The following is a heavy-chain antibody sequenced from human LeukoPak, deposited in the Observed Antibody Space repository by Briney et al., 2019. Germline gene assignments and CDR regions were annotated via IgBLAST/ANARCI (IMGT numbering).Heavy chain of an antibody. D-gene: IGHD5-12*01. CDR1: GGTFSSYA. V-gene: IGHV1-69*13. CDR3: ARDAGIVATAN. J-gene: IGHJ4*02. Sequence: ASVKVSCKASGGTFSSYAISWVRQAPGQGLEWMGGIIPIFGTANYAQKSQGRVTITADESTSTAYMELSSLRSEDTAVYYCARDAGIVATANWGQGTLVTVSS. CDR2: IIPIFGTA.